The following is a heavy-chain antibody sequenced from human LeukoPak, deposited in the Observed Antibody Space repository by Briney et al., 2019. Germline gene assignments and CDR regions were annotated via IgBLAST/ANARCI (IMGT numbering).Heavy chain of an antibody. V-gene: IGHV4-4*09. D-gene: IGHD3-3*01. Sequence: PSETLSLTCAVSGVSISPYYWAWIRQPPGKGLEWIGYIHTSGSNNQYPSLKSRVTISVDKSKNHFSLRLTSVTAADTAVYYCARLSAAVHLGAYDLWGQGTMVTVSS. J-gene: IGHJ3*01. CDR1: GVSISPYY. CDR3: ARLSAAVHLGAYDL. CDR2: IHTSGSN.